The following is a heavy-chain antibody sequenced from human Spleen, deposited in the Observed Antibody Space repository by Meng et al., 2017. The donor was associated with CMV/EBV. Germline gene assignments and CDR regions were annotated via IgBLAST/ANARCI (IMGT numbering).Heavy chain of an antibody. Sequence: GGSLRLSCAASGFTFNSYWMHWVRQAPGKGLVWVSHIDSDGSTTTYADSVKGRFAISRDNAKNTLYLQMNSLRAEDTAVYYCARDGVQSFYYYYGMDVWGQGTTVTVSS. CDR2: IDSDGSTT. D-gene: IGHD3-16*01. CDR3: ARDGVQSFYYYYGMDV. V-gene: IGHV3-74*01. CDR1: GFTFNSYW. J-gene: IGHJ6*02.